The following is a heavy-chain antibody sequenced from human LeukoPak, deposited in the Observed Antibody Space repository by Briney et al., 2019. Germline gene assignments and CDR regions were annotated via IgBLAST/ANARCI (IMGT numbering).Heavy chain of an antibody. V-gene: IGHV4-59*01. CDR1: GGSINSYY. CDR2: IYYSGST. CDR3: ARAYGSGSYSGRGWFDP. J-gene: IGHJ5*02. D-gene: IGHD3-10*01. Sequence: SETLSLTCTVSGGSINSYYWSWIRQPPGKGLEWIGYIYYSGSTNYNPSLKSRVTISVDTSKNQFSLKLSSVTAADTAVYYCARAYGSGSYSGRGWFDPWGQGTLVTVSS.